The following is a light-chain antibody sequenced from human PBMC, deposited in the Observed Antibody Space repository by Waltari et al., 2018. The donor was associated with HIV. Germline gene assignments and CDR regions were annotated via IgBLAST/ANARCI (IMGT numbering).Light chain of an antibody. CDR3: CSYAGTYTYV. J-gene: IGLJ1*01. CDR1: NRDVGDYNS. CDR2: DVS. V-gene: IGLV2-11*01. Sequence: QSALTQPRSVSGSPGQSVTIPCTGTNRDVGDYNSVSWYQQTPGKAPKLMIYDVSKWPSGVPDRFSGSKSGNTASLTISGLQAEDEADYYCCSYAGTYTYVFGTGTKVTVL.